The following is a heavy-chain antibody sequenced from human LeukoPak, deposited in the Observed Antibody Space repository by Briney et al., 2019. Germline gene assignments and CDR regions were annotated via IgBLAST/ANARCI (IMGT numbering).Heavy chain of an antibody. CDR1: GGTFSSYA. Sequence: GASVKVSCKASGGTFSSYAISWVRQAPGQGLEWMGGIIPIFGTANYAQKFQGRVTITADESTSTAYMELSSLRSEDTAVYYCARVNRGGYGAKVFDYWGLGTLVTVSS. J-gene: IGHJ4*02. CDR2: IIPIFGTA. CDR3: ARVNRGGYGAKVFDY. D-gene: IGHD5-12*01. V-gene: IGHV1-69*13.